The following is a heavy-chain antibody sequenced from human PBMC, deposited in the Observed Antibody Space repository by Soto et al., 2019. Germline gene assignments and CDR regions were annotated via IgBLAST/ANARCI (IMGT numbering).Heavy chain of an antibody. CDR3: ARQGNYDILPDYYYYYGMDV. J-gene: IGHJ6*02. Sequence: SETLSLTCTVSGGSISSSSYYWGWIRQPPGKGLEWIGSIYYSGSTYYNPSLKSRVTISVYTSKNQFSLKLSSVTAADTAVYYCARQGNYDILPDYYYYYGMDVWGQGTTVTVSS. D-gene: IGHD3-9*01. CDR1: GGSISSSSYY. V-gene: IGHV4-39*01. CDR2: IYYSGST.